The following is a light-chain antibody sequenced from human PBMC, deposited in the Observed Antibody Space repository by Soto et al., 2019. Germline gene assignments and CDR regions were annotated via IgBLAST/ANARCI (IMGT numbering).Light chain of an antibody. J-gene: IGLJ2*01. V-gene: IGLV2-23*02. Sequence: QSVLTQPASVSGSPGQSIPISCTGTSSDIGGYNLVSWYQHHPGKAPKLLIYEATKRPSGVSDRFSGSRSGNTASLTISPLQSEDEADYSCYSFAGSATFVFGGGTKLTVL. CDR1: SSDIGGYNL. CDR2: EAT. CDR3: YSFAGSATFV.